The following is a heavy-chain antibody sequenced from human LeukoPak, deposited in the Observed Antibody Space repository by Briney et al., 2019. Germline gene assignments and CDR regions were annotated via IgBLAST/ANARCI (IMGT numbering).Heavy chain of an antibody. V-gene: IGHV3-30*04. CDR2: ISYDGSNK. D-gene: IGHD2-2*01. CDR1: GFTFSRFA. CDR3: ARGYPYCSSTGCYSKGFDC. Sequence: GGSLRLSCAASGFTFSRFAMHWVRQAPGKGLEWVAIISYDGSNKYYADSVKGRFTISRDYAKNSLYLQMNSLRAEDTAVYYCARGYPYCSSTGCYSKGFDCWGQGTLVTVSS. J-gene: IGHJ4*02.